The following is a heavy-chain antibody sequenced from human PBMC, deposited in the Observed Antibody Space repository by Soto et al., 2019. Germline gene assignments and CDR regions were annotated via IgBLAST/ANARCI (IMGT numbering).Heavy chain of an antibody. J-gene: IGHJ4*02. CDR3: ARGGGDYGLPYFDY. CDR1: GGTFGSYA. D-gene: IGHD4-17*01. CDR2: IIPMFGTA. Sequence: QVQLVQSGAEVKKPGSSVKVSCKASGGTFGSYAISWVRQAPGQGLEWMGGIIPMFGTANYAQKFQGRVTITADESTSTAYMELSRLGSEDTAVYSCARGGGDYGLPYFDYWGQGTLVTVSS. V-gene: IGHV1-69*12.